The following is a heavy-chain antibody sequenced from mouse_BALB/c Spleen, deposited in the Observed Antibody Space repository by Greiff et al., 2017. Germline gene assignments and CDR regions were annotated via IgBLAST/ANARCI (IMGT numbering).Heavy chain of an antibody. CDR3: ARDGDYGDNFDY. V-gene: IGHV3-1*02. D-gene: IGHD2-13*01. CDR2: IHYSGST. CDR1: GYSFTSGYS. J-gene: IGHJ2*01. Sequence: VQLQQSGPDLVKPSQSLSLTCTVTGYSFTSGYSWHWIRQFPGNKLEWMGYIHYSGSTNYNPSLKSRISITRDKSTNQFFLQLNSVTTEDTATYYCARDGDYGDNFDYWGQGTTLTVSS.